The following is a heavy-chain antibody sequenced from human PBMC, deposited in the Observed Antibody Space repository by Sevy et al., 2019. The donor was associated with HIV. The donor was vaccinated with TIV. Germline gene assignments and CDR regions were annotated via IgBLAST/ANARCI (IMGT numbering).Heavy chain of an antibody. J-gene: IGHJ3*02. CDR3: VREIKTAPRTLLSFDI. CDR1: GYIFTYYN. Sequence: ASVKVSCKSTGYIFTYYNIHWVRQAPGQGLEWMGLINPVNGDKIYVQTFRGRVIVTSDTSMSTAYMEMSGLTSEDTAMYYCVREIKTAPRTLLSFDIWGQGTMVTVSS. D-gene: IGHD3-3*01. CDR2: INPVNGDK. V-gene: IGHV1-2*06.